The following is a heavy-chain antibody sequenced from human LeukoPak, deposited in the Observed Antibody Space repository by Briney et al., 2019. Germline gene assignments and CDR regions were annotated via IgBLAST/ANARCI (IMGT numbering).Heavy chain of an antibody. CDR3: AREEGFGEFHFDY. J-gene: IGHJ4*02. CDR2: INPNSGGT. Sequence: ASVKVSCKASGYTFTGYYMHWVRQAPGQGLEWMGWINPNSGGTNYAQKFQGRVTMTRDTSISTACMELSRLRSDDTAVYYCAREEGFGEFHFDYWGQGTLVTVSS. CDR1: GYTFTGYY. D-gene: IGHD3-10*01. V-gene: IGHV1-2*02.